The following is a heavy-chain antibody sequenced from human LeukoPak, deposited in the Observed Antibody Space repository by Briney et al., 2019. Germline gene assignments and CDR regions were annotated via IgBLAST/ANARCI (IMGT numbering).Heavy chain of an antibody. Sequence: PGGSLRLSCAASGFTFSSYEMNWVRQAPGKGLEWVSYISSSGSIIYYADSVKGRFTISRDNAKNSLYLQMNSLRAEDTAVYHCARDLEIAAAGTGTFDYWGQGTLVTVSS. CDR1: GFTFSSYE. CDR3: ARDLEIAAAGTGTFDY. V-gene: IGHV3-48*03. D-gene: IGHD6-13*01. CDR2: ISSSGSII. J-gene: IGHJ4*02.